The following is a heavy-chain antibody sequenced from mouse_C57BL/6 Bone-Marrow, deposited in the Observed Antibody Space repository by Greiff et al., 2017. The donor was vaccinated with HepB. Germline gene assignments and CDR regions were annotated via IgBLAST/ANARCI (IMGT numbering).Heavy chain of an antibody. V-gene: IGHV1-64*01. CDR2: IHPNSGST. J-gene: IGHJ3*01. CDR3: ATQLRLPWFAY. D-gene: IGHD3-2*02. Sequence: VQLQQPGAELVKPGASVKLSCKASGYTFTSYWMHWVKQRPGQGLEWIGMIHPNSGSTNYNEKFKSKATLTVDKSSSTAYMQLSSLTSEDSAVYYCATQLRLPWFAYWGQGALVTVSA. CDR1: GYTFTSYW.